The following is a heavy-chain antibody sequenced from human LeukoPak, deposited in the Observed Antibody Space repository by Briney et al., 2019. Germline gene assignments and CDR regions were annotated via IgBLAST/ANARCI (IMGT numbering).Heavy chain of an antibody. CDR1: GFTFSSYS. CDR3: ARGGLNFDALDM. CDR2: IGRSSTYT. D-gene: IGHD1-7*01. Sequence: PGGSLRLSCAGSGFTFSSYSMNWVRQAPGKGLEWVSSIGRSSTYTYYADSVKGRFTISRDNAKNSLYLQMNSLRGGDTAVYYCARGGLNFDALDMWGQGTMVTVSS. J-gene: IGHJ3*02. V-gene: IGHV3-21*01.